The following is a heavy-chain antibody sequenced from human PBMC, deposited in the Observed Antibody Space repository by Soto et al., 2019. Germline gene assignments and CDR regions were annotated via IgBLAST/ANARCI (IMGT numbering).Heavy chain of an antibody. V-gene: IGHV3-21*02. CDR2: ISGTSDYI. CDR3: VRDPSSYGSGSYYYFTH. Sequence: EVQLVESGGGLVKPGESLRLSCAASGFTFSSSSMNWVRQTPEKGLEWVSSISGTSDYIDYADSVKGRFTISRDNAENSLSLQMNSLRVEDTAVYYCVRDPSSYGSGSYYYFTHWGQGVLVTVSS. D-gene: IGHD3-10*01. CDR1: GFTFSSSS. J-gene: IGHJ4*02.